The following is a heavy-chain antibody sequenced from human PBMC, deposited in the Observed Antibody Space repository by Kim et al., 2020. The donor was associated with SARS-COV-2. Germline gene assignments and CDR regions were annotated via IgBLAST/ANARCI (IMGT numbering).Heavy chain of an antibody. Sequence: SETLSLTCTVSGYSISSGYYWGWIRQPPGKGLEWIGSIYHSGSTYYNPSLKSRVTISVDTSKNQFSLKLSSVTAADTAVYYCARPLGSTLAAAGTGWFDPWGQGTLVTVSS. V-gene: IGHV4-38-2*02. J-gene: IGHJ5*02. CDR2: IYHSGST. D-gene: IGHD6-13*01. CDR3: ARPLGSTLAAAGTGWFDP. CDR1: GYSISSGYY.